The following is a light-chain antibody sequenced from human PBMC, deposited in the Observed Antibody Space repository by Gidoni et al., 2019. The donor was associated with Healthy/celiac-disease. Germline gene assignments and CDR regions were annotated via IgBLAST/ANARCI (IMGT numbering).Light chain of an antibody. CDR2: AAS. V-gene: IGKV1-8*01. Sequence: AIRMPPSPSSFSASTGDRVTITSRASQGISSYLAWYQQKPGKAPKLLIYAASTLQSGVPSRFSGSGSGTDFTLTISCLQAEDFAIYYCQQYYSYPTWTFGQGTKVEIK. J-gene: IGKJ1*01. CDR1: QGISSY. CDR3: QQYYSYPTWT.